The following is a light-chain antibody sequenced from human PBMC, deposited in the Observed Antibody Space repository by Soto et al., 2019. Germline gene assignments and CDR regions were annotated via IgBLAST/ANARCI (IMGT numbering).Light chain of an antibody. Sequence: DIQMTQSPSTLSASVGDRVTITCRASQNINSWLAWYQQKPGQGPRLLIYKASTLEGGVPSRFTGTQSGTEFTLTISSLQPDDYATYFCLQYNYYWTFGQGTRIEVK. CDR3: LQYNYYWT. J-gene: IGKJ1*01. V-gene: IGKV1-5*03. CDR2: KAS. CDR1: QNINSW.